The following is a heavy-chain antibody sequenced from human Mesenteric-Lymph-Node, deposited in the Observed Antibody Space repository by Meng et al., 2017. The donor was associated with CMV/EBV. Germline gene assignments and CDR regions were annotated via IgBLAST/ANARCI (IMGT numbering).Heavy chain of an antibody. Sequence: GESLKISCAASGFTFSTYAMSWVRQAPGKGLEWISTISGSYGTTYYADSVKGRFTISRDNSKNTLYLQMNSLRAEDTAVYYCARRYASGWYAFDYWGQGTVVTVSS. CDR2: ISGSYGTT. V-gene: IGHV3-23*01. D-gene: IGHD6-13*01. J-gene: IGHJ4*02. CDR3: ARRYASGWYAFDY. CDR1: GFTFSTYA.